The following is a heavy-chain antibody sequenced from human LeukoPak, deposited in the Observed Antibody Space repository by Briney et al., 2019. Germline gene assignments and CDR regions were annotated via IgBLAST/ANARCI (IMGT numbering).Heavy chain of an antibody. V-gene: IGHV1-69*04. Sequence: SVKVSCKASGGTFSSYAISWVRQAPGQGLEWMGRIIPILGIANYAQKLQGRVTMTTDTSTSTAYMELRSLRSDDTAVYYCARDNRYFDAFDIWGQGTMVTVSS. CDR3: ARDNRYFDAFDI. J-gene: IGHJ3*02. D-gene: IGHD3-9*01. CDR1: GGTFSSYA. CDR2: IIPILGIA.